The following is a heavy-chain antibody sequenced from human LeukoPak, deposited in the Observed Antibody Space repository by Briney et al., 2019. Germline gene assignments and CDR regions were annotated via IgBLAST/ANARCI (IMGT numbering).Heavy chain of an antibody. CDR3: ARGAHIGSGYYQVNLDY. J-gene: IGHJ4*02. D-gene: IGHD3-22*01. Sequence: SSETLSLTCTVSGGSISSSSYYWGWIRQPPGKGLEWIGSIYYSGSTYYNPSLKSRVTISVDTSKNQFSLKLSSVTAADTAVYYCARGAHIGSGYYQVNLDYWGQGTLVTVSS. CDR1: GGSISSSSYY. V-gene: IGHV4-39*07. CDR2: IYYSGST.